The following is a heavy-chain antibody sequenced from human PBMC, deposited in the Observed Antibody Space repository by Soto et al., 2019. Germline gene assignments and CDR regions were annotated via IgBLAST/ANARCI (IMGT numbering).Heavy chain of an antibody. J-gene: IGHJ6*04. Sequence: GESLKISCKGSGYSFTSYWIGWVRQMPGKGLEWTGIIYPGDSDTRYSPSFQGQVTISADKSISTAYLQWSSLKASDTAMYYCARVFSVNLFYGRDVGAKGTTVPVSS. CDR2: IYPGDSDT. CDR3: ARVFSVNLFYGRDV. D-gene: IGHD3-10*02. CDR1: GYSFTSYW. V-gene: IGHV5-51*01.